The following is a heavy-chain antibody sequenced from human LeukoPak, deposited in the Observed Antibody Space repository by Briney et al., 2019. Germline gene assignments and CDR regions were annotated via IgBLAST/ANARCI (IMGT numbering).Heavy chain of an antibody. D-gene: IGHD7-27*01. CDR1: GYTFTSYY. CDR3: ATRSLTGVDWYFDL. CDR2: INRRDGST. Sequence: GASVKVSCEASGYTFTSYYMHCVRQAPGQGLEWIGLINRRDGSTSYTQKFHGRVTMTRDTSTSTVYMELSSLRSEDTAVYYCATRSLTGVDWYFDLWGRGTLVTVSS. J-gene: IGHJ2*01. V-gene: IGHV1-46*01.